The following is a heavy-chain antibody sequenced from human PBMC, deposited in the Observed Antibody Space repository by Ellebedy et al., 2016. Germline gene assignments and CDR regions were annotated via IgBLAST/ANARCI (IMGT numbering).Heavy chain of an antibody. D-gene: IGHD1-1*01. Sequence: GGSLRLSCAVSGFSFRDAWMSWVRQGPGKGLEWVGRMRKTTGGWTADYSTPVKVRFTISRDDSKDTLYLQMNSLKIEDSAVYYCARQLGDWGQGTLVTVSS. CDR2: MRKTTGGWTA. V-gene: IGHV3-15*01. J-gene: IGHJ4*02. CDR1: GFSFRDAW. CDR3: ARQLGD.